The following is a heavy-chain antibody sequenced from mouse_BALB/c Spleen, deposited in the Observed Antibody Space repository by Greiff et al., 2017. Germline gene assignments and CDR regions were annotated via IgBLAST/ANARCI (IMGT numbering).Heavy chain of an antibody. CDR2: IYPGDGDT. CDR1: GYTFTSYW. D-gene: IGHD4-1*01. Sequence: QVHVKQSGAELARPGASVKLSCKASGYTFTSYWMQWVKQRPGQGLEWIGAIYPGDGDTRYTQKFKGKATLTADKSSSTAYMQLSSFASEDSAVYYCARKDWGDYWGQGTTLTVSS. J-gene: IGHJ2*01. CDR3: ARKDWGDY. V-gene: IGHV1-87*01.